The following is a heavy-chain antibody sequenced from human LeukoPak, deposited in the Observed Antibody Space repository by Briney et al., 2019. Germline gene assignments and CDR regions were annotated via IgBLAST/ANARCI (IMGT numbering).Heavy chain of an antibody. J-gene: IGHJ3*02. CDR2: IKQDGSEK. CDR1: GFTFSSYW. Sequence: GGSLRLSCAASGFTFSSYWMSWVRQAPGKGLEWVANIKQDGSEKCYVDPVKGRFTISRDNAKNSLHLQMNSLRAEDTAVYYCARWHDIFYAFDIWGQGTMVTVSS. V-gene: IGHV3-7*01. CDR3: ARWHDIFYAFDI. D-gene: IGHD3-3*02.